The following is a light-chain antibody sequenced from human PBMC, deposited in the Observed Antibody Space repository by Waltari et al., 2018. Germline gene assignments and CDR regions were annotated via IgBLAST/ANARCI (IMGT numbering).Light chain of an antibody. CDR3: SSYTSSDTLI. Sequence: QSALTQPASVSGSPGQSITISCTGTSSDVGGYDYVSWYQHRPGRAPKLLIYEVTNRPSGVFDRFSGSKSANTASLTIAGLQAEDEADYYCSSYTSSDTLIFGGGTKVTVL. V-gene: IGLV2-14*01. CDR2: EVT. CDR1: SSDVGGYDY. J-gene: IGLJ2*01.